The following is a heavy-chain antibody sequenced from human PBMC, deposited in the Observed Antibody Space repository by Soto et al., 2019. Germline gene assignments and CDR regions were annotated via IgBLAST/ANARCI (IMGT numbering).Heavy chain of an antibody. CDR2: INTDGRSR. V-gene: IGHV3-74*01. J-gene: IGHJ4*02. D-gene: IGHD6-19*01. Sequence: EVRLVDSGRGLVQPGGSLRLSCTASGFTFNTYWMHWVRQAPGKGLVWVSRINTDGRSRNYADSMRGRCTISRDNAKNTLYLQMNSLRVEDTAVYYCARAGSGWQDSWSQGTLVTVSS. CDR1: GFTFNTYW. CDR3: ARAGSGWQDS.